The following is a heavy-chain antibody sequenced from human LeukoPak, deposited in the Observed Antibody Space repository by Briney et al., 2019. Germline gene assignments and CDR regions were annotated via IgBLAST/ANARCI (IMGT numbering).Heavy chain of an antibody. CDR2: ISTSSTTI. Sequence: AGGSLRLSCTASGFTFSSYSMNWVRQAPGKGLEWVSYISTSSTTIYYADSVKGRFTISRDNAKNSLYLQMNSLRAEDTAVYYCARGLSQLVRHDYWGQGTLVTVSS. CDR3: ARGLSQLVRHDY. J-gene: IGHJ4*02. D-gene: IGHD6-6*01. V-gene: IGHV3-48*01. CDR1: GFTFSSYS.